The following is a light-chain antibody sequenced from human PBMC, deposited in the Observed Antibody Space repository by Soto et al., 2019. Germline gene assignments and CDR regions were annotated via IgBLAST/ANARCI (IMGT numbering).Light chain of an antibody. J-gene: IGKJ4*01. CDR1: QGIGVY. Sequence: DIQMTQSPSSLSASFGDRVTITCRASQGIGVYLAWFQQKPGNAPKLLIYAASTLQSGVPPRFSGSGSGTDFTLTISGLQPEDVAPSYCQKYNSAPLTSGGGNKVEIK. CDR3: QKYNSAPLT. CDR2: AAS. V-gene: IGKV1-27*01.